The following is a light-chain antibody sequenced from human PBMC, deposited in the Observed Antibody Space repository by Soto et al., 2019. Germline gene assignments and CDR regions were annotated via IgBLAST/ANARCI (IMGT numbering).Light chain of an antibody. CDR2: GAS. V-gene: IGKV3-15*01. J-gene: IGKJ3*01. CDR1: QSVGNN. Sequence: EIVMTQSPATLSVSPGERATLSCRASQSVGNNLAWYQQRPGQAPRLLIHGASTRASGVPARFSGGGSGTDFTLTISSLQSEDFAVYYCQQYTDSPITFGPGAKVDLK. CDR3: QQYTDSPIT.